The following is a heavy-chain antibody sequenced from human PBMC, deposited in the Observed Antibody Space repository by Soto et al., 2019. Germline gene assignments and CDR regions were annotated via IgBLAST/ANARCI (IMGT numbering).Heavy chain of an antibody. CDR2: IKSKIDGGTT. Sequence: VQLVESGGGLVKPGGSLRLSCAGSGFTFSNAWMNWVRQAPGKGLEWVGRIKSKIDGGTTDYAAPVKGRLTTLRDDSKNMLNMQMSSLKSEDTAVYFCSTDGGTIFGVRILHYYGMDVWGQGTTVNVSS. J-gene: IGHJ6*02. CDR3: STDGGTIFGVRILHYYGMDV. CDR1: GFTFSNAW. V-gene: IGHV3-15*07. D-gene: IGHD3-3*01.